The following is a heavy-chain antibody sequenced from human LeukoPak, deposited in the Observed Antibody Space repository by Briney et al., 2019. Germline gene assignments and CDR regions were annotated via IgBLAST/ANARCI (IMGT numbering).Heavy chain of an antibody. V-gene: IGHV3-21*01. CDR1: GFTFSSYS. D-gene: IGHD3-10*01. J-gene: IGHJ4*02. Sequence: PGGSLRLSCAASGFTFSSYSMNWVRQAPGKGLEWVSSISSSSSYIYYADSVKGRFTISRDNSKNTLYLQMNSLRAEDTAVYYCAKGAIWFGLAGDYWGQGTLVTVSS. CDR3: AKGAIWFGLAGDY. CDR2: ISSSSSYI.